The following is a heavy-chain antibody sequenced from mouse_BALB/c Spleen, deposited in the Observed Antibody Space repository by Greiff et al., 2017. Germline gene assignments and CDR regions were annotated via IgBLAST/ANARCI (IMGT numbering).Heavy chain of an antibody. CDR1: GYTFTDYA. CDR2: ISTYYGDA. D-gene: IGHD1-1*01. J-gene: IGHJ2*01. Sequence: QVHLQQSGAELMRPGVSVKISCKGSGYTFTDYAMHWVKQSHAQSLEWIGVISTYYGDASYNQQFKGKATMTVDKSSSTAYMELARLTSEDSASYYCASWDYYGSSFDYWGQGTTLTVSS. CDR3: ASWDYYGSSFDY. V-gene: IGHV1S137*01.